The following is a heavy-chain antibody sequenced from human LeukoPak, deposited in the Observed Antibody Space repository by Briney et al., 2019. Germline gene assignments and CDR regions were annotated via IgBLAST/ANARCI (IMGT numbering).Heavy chain of an antibody. CDR1: GYSFTSYW. CDR3: ARKEEVLGVPDDEFDP. Sequence: GESLKISCKGSGYSFTSYWIGWVRQMPGKGLEGMGIIYSGDSDTRYSPSFQGQVTISADKSISTAYLQWSSLKASDTAMYYCARKEEVLGVPDDEFDPWGQGTLVTVSS. V-gene: IGHV5-51*01. D-gene: IGHD2-2*01. J-gene: IGHJ5*02. CDR2: IYSGDSDT.